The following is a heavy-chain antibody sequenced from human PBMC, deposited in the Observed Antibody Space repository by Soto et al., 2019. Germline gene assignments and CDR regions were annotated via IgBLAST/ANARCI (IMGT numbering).Heavy chain of an antibody. CDR3: ARLTYSSGWYSDY. Sequence: ASVKVSCKASGYTFTGYYMHWVRQAPGQGLEWMGWINPKSGGTNYAQKFQGWVTMTRDTSISTAYMELSRLRSDDTAVYYCARLTYSSGWYSDYWGQGTLVTVSS. D-gene: IGHD6-19*01. V-gene: IGHV1-2*04. CDR1: GYTFTGYY. CDR2: INPKSGGT. J-gene: IGHJ4*02.